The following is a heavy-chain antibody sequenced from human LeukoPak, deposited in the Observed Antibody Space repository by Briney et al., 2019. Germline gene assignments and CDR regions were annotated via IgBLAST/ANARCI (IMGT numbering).Heavy chain of an antibody. CDR1: GGSIGTYY. CDR3: ARHIGGGIEDMDV. CDR2: IYVTGT. V-gene: IGHV4-59*08. J-gene: IGHJ6*03. D-gene: IGHD3-16*02. Sequence: SETLSLTCTVYGGSIGTYYWSWIRQSPGKGLEWIGYIYVTGTRYNPYLQSRVTISVDRSRNQFFLKMSSVTAADTAVYYCARHIGGGIEDMDVWGKGTKVIVSS.